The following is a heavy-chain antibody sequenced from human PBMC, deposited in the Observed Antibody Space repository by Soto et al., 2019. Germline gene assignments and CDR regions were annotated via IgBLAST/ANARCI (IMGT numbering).Heavy chain of an antibody. CDR2: ISSSSSYT. CDR3: ARERAGRSGGSGYSYGMDV. V-gene: IGHV3-11*05. Sequence: QVQLVESGGGLVKPGGSLRLSCAASGFTFSDYYMSWIRQAPGKGLEWVSYISSSSSYTNYEDSVKGRFTISRDNAKNSLYLQMNSLRAEDKAVYYCARERAGRSGGSGYSYGMDVWCQDTAVTVSS. CDR1: GFTFSDYY. J-gene: IGHJ6*02. D-gene: IGHD2-15*01.